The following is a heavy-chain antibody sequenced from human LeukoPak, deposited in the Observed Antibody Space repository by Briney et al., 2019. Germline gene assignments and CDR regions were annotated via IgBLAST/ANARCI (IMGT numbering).Heavy chain of an antibody. J-gene: IGHJ5*02. V-gene: IGHV3-7*01. D-gene: IGHD3-10*01. CDR3: ARGPPRSGSYYRGLFDP. CDR2: IKEDGSEK. CDR1: GFFFSSYW. Sequence: GGSLRLSCAASGFFFSSYWMSWVCQAPGKGLEWVAYIKEDGSEKYHVGSVKGRFTISRDNAKNSLFLQMNSLRADDTAVYCCARGPPRSGSYYRGLFDPWGQGTLVTVSP.